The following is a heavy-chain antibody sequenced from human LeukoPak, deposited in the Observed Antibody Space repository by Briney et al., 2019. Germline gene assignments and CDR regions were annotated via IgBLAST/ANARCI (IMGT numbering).Heavy chain of an antibody. CDR1: GFTFSDYY. CDR3: AGHFRRYYYDSSGYYKWNY. V-gene: IGHV3-11*01. J-gene: IGHJ4*02. Sequence: PGGSPRLSCAASGFTFSDYYMSWIRQAPGKGLEWVSYISSSGSTIYYADSVKGRFTISRDNAKNSLYLQMNSLRAEDTAVYYCAGHFRRYYYDSSGYYKWNYWGQGTLVTVSS. CDR2: ISSSGSTI. D-gene: IGHD3-22*01.